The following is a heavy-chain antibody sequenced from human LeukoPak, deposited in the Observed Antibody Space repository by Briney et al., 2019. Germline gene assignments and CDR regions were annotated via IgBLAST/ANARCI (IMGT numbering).Heavy chain of an antibody. D-gene: IGHD3-10*01. V-gene: IGHV5-51*01. CDR1: GYTFTSYW. Sequence: GASLTISCKTSGYTFTSYWIGWVRPTPGKGRECRGVIFPRDSDVRYSPSFQGQVTISADKSTNTAYLHWGSLKASDSAMYYCVRSLPGTLLRGYGMDVWGPGTTVTVS. CDR2: IFPRDSDV. CDR3: VRSLPGTLLRGYGMDV. J-gene: IGHJ6*02.